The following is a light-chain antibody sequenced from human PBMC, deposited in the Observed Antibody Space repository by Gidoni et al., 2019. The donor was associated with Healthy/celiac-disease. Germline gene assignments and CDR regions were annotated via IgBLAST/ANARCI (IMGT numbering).Light chain of an antibody. Sequence: QSVLTQQPSVSEAPRQRVTISCSGSSPNIGNNAVNWYPQLPGKAPKLLIYYYDLLPSGVSARFSGSKSGTSASLAISGLQSEDEADYYCAACDDSLNGPVFGGGTKLTVL. CDR2: YYD. J-gene: IGLJ2*01. CDR3: AACDDSLNGPV. V-gene: IGLV1-36*01. CDR1: SPNIGNNA.